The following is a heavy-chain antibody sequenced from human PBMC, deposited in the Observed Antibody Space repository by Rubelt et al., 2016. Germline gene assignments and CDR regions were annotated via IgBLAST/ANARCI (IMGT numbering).Heavy chain of an antibody. J-gene: IGHJ6*02. Sequence: GGSLRLSCAASGFTVSSNYMSWVRQAPGKGLEWVSVIYSGGSTYYADSVKGRFTISRDNSKNTRYLQMNSLRAEDTAVYYCARCSDSDYSYYGMDVWGQGTTVTVSS. CDR3: ARCSDSDYSYYGMDV. CDR1: GFTVSSNY. CDR2: IYSGGST. V-gene: IGHV3-66*01. D-gene: IGHD2-15*01.